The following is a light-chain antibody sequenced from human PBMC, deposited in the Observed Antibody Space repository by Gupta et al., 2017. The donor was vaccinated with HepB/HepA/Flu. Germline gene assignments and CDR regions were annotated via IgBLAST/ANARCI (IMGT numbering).Light chain of an antibody. CDR2: GAS. J-gene: IGKJ1*01. CDR3: QQDDRSPT. V-gene: IGKV3-20*01. Sequence: IVLTQSPGTLSFSPGERVTLTCRSSQSVNNYLAWYQQKPGQAPRLLIYGASSRATGIPDRFSGSGSGTDFTLTISRLEPEDFAVYYCQQDDRSPTFGQGTKVEIK. CDR1: QSVNNY.